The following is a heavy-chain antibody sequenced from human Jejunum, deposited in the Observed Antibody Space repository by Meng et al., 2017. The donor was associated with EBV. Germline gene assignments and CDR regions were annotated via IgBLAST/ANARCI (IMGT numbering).Heavy chain of an antibody. D-gene: IGHD1-1*01. CDR3: TRESTTGCVDY. CDR2: TFYRSMWYN. V-gene: IGHV6-1*01. J-gene: IGHJ4*02. CDR1: GESVFSNSAA. Sequence: QVHAPQAGPGLVNPSNTPLPPCAFTGESVFSNSAAWNWIRQSPSRGLEWLGRTFYRSMWYNHYAPSVESRITINADTSKNQFSLQLNSVTPEDTAVYYCTRESTTGCVDYWGQGTLVTVSS.